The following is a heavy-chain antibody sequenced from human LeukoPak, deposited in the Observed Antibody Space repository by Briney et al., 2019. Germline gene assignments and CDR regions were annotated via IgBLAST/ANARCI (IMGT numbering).Heavy chain of an antibody. CDR3: ARDSEVRGLNLLRY. V-gene: IGHV1-69*13. CDR2: ITPIFGTA. J-gene: IGHJ4*02. CDR1: GGTFSSYA. D-gene: IGHD3-10*01. Sequence: GASVKVSCKASGGTFSSYAISWVRQAPGQGLEWMGGITPIFGTANYAQKFQGRVTITADESTSTAYMELSSLRSEDTAMYYCARDSEVRGLNLLRYWGQGTLVTVSS.